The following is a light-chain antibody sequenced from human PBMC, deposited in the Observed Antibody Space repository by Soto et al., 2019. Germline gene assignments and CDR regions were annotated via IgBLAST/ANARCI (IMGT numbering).Light chain of an antibody. CDR2: WAS. J-gene: IGKJ1*01. CDR3: QQYYSPLWT. V-gene: IGKV4-1*01. Sequence: DILLTQSPASLAVSLCERATINFKSRQIFLSSSNNKNDLAWYQQKPGQPPKLLIYWASTRESGVPDRFSGSGSGTDFTLTVSNLQAEDVAVYYCQQYYSPLWTFGQGTKVDIK. CDR1: QIFLSSSNNKND.